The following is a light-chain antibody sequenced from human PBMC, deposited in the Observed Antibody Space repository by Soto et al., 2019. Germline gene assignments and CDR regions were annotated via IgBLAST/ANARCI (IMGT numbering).Light chain of an antibody. CDR1: QSIDSW. CDR3: QQYDNLPLT. Sequence: DIRMTQSPSTLSASVGDRVSINCRASQSIDSWVAWYQQKPGKAPKILIYGATSLETGVPSRFSASGSGTEFTLTINSLQPEDIATYYCQQYDNLPLTFGGGTKVDIK. V-gene: IGKV1-5*01. CDR2: GAT. J-gene: IGKJ4*01.